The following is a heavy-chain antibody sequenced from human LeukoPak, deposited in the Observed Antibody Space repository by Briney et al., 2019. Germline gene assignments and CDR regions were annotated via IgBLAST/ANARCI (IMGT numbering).Heavy chain of an antibody. J-gene: IGHJ4*02. CDR1: GFTFSSYG. CDR3: ARGGAADY. CDR2: ISNTGSTI. Sequence: GGSLRLSCAASGFTFSSYGMHWVCQAPGKGLEWVSYISNTGSTIYYADSVKGRFTISRDNAKNSLYLQMNSLRAEDTAAYYCARGGAADYWGQGTLVTVSS. V-gene: IGHV3-48*04. D-gene: IGHD1-26*01.